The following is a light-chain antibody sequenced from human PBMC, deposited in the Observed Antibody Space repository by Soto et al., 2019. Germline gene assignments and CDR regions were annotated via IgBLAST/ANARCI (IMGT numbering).Light chain of an antibody. V-gene: IGLV1-40*01. CDR3: QSYDRSLSVV. CDR1: GSNIGAGYD. CDR2: GDS. Sequence: QSVLTQPPSVSGAPGQKVTISCTGNGSNIGAGYDVHWYQQFPQTAPRLLISGDSNRPSGVPDRFSASKSGTSASLAITGLQEDDEADYYCQSYDRSLSVVFGGGTKLTVL. J-gene: IGLJ2*01.